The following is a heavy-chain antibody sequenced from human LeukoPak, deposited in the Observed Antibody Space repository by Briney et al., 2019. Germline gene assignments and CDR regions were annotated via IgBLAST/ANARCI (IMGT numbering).Heavy chain of an antibody. CDR1: GFTFSSYS. J-gene: IGHJ4*02. D-gene: IGHD2-2*01. V-gene: IGHV3-21*01. CDR2: ISSSSSYI. CDR3: ARDIGYCSSTSCRTDY. Sequence: GGSLRLSCAASGFTFSSYSMNWVRQAPGKGLEWVSSISSSSSYIYYADSVKGRFTISRDNAKNLLYLQMNSLRAEDTAVYYCARDIGYCSSTSCRTDYWGQGTLVTVSS.